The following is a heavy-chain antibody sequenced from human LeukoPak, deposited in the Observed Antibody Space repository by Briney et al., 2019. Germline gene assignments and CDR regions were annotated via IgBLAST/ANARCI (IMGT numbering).Heavy chain of an antibody. J-gene: IGHJ6*02. D-gene: IGHD2-15*01. CDR3: ARNRKVVVAATRRYYYYYGMDV. V-gene: IGHV1-2*06. CDR1: GYTFTVYY. Sequence: ASVTVSCTASGYTFTVYYMHWVRQAPGQGLEWMGRINPNSGGTNYAQKFQGRVTMTRDTSISTAYMELSRLRSDDTAVYYCARNRKVVVAATRRYYYYYGMDVWGQGTTVTVSS. CDR2: INPNSGGT.